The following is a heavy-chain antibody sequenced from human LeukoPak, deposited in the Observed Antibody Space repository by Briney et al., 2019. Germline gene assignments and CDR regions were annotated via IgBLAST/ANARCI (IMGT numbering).Heavy chain of an antibody. Sequence: ASVKVSCKASGYTFTSYGISWVRQAPGQGLEWMGWISAYNGNTNYAQKLQGRVTMSTDTSTSTAYMELRSLRSDDTAVYYCAREGDYVWGSYRVRTRFGYWGQGTLVTVSS. CDR3: AREGDYVWGSYRVRTRFGY. D-gene: IGHD3-16*02. V-gene: IGHV1-18*01. J-gene: IGHJ4*02. CDR2: ISAYNGNT. CDR1: GYTFTSYG.